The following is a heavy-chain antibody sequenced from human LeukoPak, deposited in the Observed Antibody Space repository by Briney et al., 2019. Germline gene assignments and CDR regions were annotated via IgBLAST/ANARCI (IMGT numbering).Heavy chain of an antibody. CDR3: ASLDYYDSSGPVDP. J-gene: IGHJ5*02. D-gene: IGHD3-22*01. Sequence: SETLSLTCAVSGCSISSRNWWSWVRQPPGKGLEWIGEIYHSGSTNYNPSLKSRVTISVDKSKNQFSLKLSSVTAADTAVYYCASLDYYDSSGPVDPWGQGTLVTVSS. CDR2: IYHSGST. CDR1: GCSISSRNW. V-gene: IGHV4-4*02.